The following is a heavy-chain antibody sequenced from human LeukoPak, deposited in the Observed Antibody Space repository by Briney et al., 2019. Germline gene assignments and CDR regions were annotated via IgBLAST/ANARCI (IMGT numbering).Heavy chain of an antibody. V-gene: IGHV3-11*01. D-gene: IGHD4-23*01. Sequence: SVKGRSTISRDNAKNSLYLQMNSLRAEDTAVYYCARGSSDARWYYGMDVWGQGTTVTVSS. J-gene: IGHJ6*02. CDR3: ARGSSDARWYYGMDV.